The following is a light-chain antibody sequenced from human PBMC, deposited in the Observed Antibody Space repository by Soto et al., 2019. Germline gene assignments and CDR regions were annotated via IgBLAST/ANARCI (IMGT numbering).Light chain of an antibody. J-gene: IGKJ1*01. CDR1: QSVSGSY. CDR2: GAS. V-gene: IGKV3-20*01. CDR3: QQYGTSPPT. Sequence: EIVLTQSPGTLSLSPGERATLSCRASQSVSGSYLAWYQQKPGQAPRLLIYGASSRATGIPDRFSGSGSGTELTLTISRLEPEDFAVYYCQQYGTSPPTYGQGTKVEIK.